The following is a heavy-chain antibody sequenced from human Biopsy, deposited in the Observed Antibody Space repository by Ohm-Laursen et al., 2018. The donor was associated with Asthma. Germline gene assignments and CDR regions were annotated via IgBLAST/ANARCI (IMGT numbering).Heavy chain of an antibody. CDR1: GFSLSTRGVG. Sequence: TQTLTLTRTFSGFSLSTRGVGVGWIRQPPGKALEWLALIYWDDDKRYSPSLKSRLTITKDTSKNQVVLTMTNVDPVDTATYYCAHQYSSLRGWAFDPWGQGTLVTVSS. D-gene: IGHD6-6*01. J-gene: IGHJ5*02. CDR2: IYWDDDK. CDR3: AHQYSSLRGWAFDP. V-gene: IGHV2-5*02.